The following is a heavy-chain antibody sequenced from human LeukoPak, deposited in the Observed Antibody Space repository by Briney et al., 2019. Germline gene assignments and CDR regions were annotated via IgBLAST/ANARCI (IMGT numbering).Heavy chain of an antibody. D-gene: IGHD6-19*01. J-gene: IGHJ4*02. V-gene: IGHV1-69*13. Sequence: GASETVSYKACGGSFNKYANRWVGQAPGQGREGRGGIIPIFGTANYPQKFQGRDTITADESTSTAYMDLTSLRSEDTAVYYCASEGEMIAVADNLLFDYWGQGTLVTVSS. CDR2: IIPIFGTA. CDR3: ASEGEMIAVADNLLFDY. CDR1: GGSFNKYA.